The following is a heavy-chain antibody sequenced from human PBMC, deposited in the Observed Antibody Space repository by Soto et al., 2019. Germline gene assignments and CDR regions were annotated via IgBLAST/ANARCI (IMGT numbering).Heavy chain of an antibody. CDR3: ARGYSSSWYYFDY. CDR1: GYTFTSSA. D-gene: IGHD6-13*01. CDR2: IIPIFGTA. Sequence: ASVQVSFPASGYTFTSSAMHWVRQPPGQRLEWMGGIIPIFGTANYAQKFQGRVTITADESTSTAYMELSSLRSEDTAVYYCARGYSSSWYYFDYWGQGTLVTVSS. J-gene: IGHJ4*02. V-gene: IGHV1-69*13.